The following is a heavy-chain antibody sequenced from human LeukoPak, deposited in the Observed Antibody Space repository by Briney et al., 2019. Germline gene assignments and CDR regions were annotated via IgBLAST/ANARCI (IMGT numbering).Heavy chain of an antibody. J-gene: IGHJ4*02. D-gene: IGHD3-10*01. V-gene: IGHV4-39*01. CDR1: GGSISSSRYY. Sequence: SETLSLTCSVSGGSISSSRYYWGWIRQPPGKGLEWIGSIYYTGSTYHNPSLKSRVPISVDTSKNQFSLKLSSVTAADTAVNYCVVWLGELLHFDYWGQGTLVTVSS. CDR3: VVWLGELLHFDY. CDR2: IYYTGST.